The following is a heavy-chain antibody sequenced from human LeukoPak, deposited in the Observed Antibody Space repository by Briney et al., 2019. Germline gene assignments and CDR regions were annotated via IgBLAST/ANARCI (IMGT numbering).Heavy chain of an antibody. V-gene: IGHV5-51*01. J-gene: IGHJ4*02. CDR3: ARSPINYYDSSGYSYYFDS. D-gene: IGHD3-22*01. CDR1: GYSFTSYW. CDR2: IYPGDSDT. Sequence: GESLKISCKGSGYSFTSYWIAWVRQMPGKGLEWMGIIYPGDSDTRYSPSFQGQVTISADKSIRTAYLQWSSLKASDTAIYYCARSPINYYDSSGYSYYFDSWGQGTLVTVSS.